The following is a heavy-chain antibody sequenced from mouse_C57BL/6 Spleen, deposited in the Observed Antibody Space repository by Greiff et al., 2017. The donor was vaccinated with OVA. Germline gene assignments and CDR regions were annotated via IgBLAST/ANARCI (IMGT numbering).Heavy chain of an antibody. CDR1: GYAFSSYW. J-gene: IGHJ3*01. D-gene: IGHD2-3*01. Sequence: VQLQESGAELVKPGASVKISCKASGYAFSSYWMNWVKQRPGKGLEWIGQIYPGDGDTNYNEKFKGKATLTADKSSSTAYMQLSSLTSEDSAVYFCASEGYYPAWFAYWGQGTLVTVSA. CDR2: IYPGDGDT. CDR3: ASEGYYPAWFAY. V-gene: IGHV1-80*01.